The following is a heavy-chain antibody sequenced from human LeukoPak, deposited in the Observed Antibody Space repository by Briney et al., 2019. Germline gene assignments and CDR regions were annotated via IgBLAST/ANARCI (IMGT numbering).Heavy chain of an antibody. V-gene: IGHV3-33*01. CDR3: ARGTGTTAYFDY. Sequence: GGSLRLSCTASGFTFSDYGMHWVRQAPGKGLEWVAIIWYDGYNKYYADSVRGRFTISRDNSKNTLYLQVNSLRAEDTAVYYCARGTGTTAYFDYWGQGTPVTVSS. J-gene: IGHJ4*02. D-gene: IGHD1-1*01. CDR2: IWYDGYNK. CDR1: GFTFSDYG.